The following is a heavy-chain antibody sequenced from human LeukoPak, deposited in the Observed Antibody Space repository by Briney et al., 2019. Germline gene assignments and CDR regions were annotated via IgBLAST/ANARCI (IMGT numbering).Heavy chain of an antibody. Sequence: PSETLSLTCTVSGGSISSGDYYWSWIRQPPGKGLEWIGYIYYSGSTYYNPSLKSRVTIPVDTSKNQFSLKLSSVTAADTAVYYCARDRKKFVVAGPELDYWGQGTLVTVSS. V-gene: IGHV4-30-4*08. J-gene: IGHJ4*02. CDR3: ARDRKKFVVAGPELDY. CDR2: IYYSGST. D-gene: IGHD6-19*01. CDR1: GGSISSGDYY.